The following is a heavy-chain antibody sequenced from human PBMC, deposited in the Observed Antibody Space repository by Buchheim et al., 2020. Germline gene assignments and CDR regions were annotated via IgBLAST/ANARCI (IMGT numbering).Heavy chain of an antibody. D-gene: IGHD2-15*01. CDR2: INPDGSDT. J-gene: IGHJ6*01. Sequence: EERLVESGGGLGQPGGSLRLSCAASGFTFSSDWMHWVRQAPGKGLVWVSRINPDGSDTTYADSVKGRFTISRDNGRNTRYPQMNSLRGEDTAIYYCTRSANFFRGMDVWGQGTT. CDR3: TRSANFFRGMDV. V-gene: IGHV3-74*01. CDR1: GFTFSSDW.